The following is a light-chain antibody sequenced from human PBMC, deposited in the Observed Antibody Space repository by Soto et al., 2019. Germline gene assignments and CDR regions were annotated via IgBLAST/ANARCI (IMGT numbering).Light chain of an antibody. CDR2: DVS. CDR1: SSDVGEYNY. J-gene: IGLJ2*01. CDR3: SSYTRSSTLVV. V-gene: IGLV2-14*01. Sequence: QSALTQPASVSGSPGQSITISCTGTSSDVGEYNYVSWYQQHPGKAPKLMIYDVSNRPSGVSNRFSGSKSGNTASLTISGLQAEDEADYYCSSYTRSSTLVVFGGGTTVTVL.